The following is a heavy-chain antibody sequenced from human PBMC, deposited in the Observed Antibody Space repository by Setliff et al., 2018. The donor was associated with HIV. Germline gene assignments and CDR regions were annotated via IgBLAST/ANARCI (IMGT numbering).Heavy chain of an antibody. J-gene: IGHJ6*03. CDR3: ARGYCSSTTCYDDYYYMDV. CDR2: INHSGST. V-gene: IGHV4-34*01. D-gene: IGHD2-2*01. Sequence: PSETLSLTCAVYGGSFSGYYWSWIRQPPGKGLEWIGEINHSGSTDYNPSLKSRVTISVDTSKNQFSLKLTSVTAADTAVYYCARGYCSSTTCYDDYYYMDVWGKGSTVTVSS. CDR1: GGSFSGYY.